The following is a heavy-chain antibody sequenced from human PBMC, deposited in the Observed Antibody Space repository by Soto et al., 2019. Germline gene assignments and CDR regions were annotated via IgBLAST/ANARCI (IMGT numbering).Heavy chain of an antibody. Sequence: EVQLLESGGGLVQPGGSLRLSCAASGFTFTSYVMSWVRQAPGKGLEWVSAISGSGDSTYYADSVKGRFTISRDISKNTLYVQINSLRAADTALYYCAKHRADHRDWYFDLWGRGTLVTVSS. CDR1: GFTFTSYV. V-gene: IGHV3-23*01. J-gene: IGHJ2*01. CDR3: AKHRADHRDWYFDL. D-gene: IGHD3-16*02. CDR2: ISGSGDST.